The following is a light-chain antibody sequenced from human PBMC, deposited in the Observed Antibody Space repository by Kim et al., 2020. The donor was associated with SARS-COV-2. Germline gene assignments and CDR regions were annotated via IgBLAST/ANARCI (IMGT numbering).Light chain of an antibody. V-gene: IGKV3-15*01. CDR3: QQYNQWPLT. J-gene: IGKJ4*01. CDR2: GAS. CDR1: QSVNSN. Sequence: VSPGERATLSCRASQSVNSNLAWYQQKPGQAPRLLIYGASTRATGIPATFSGSGSGTEFTLTISSLQSEDFAVYYCQQYNQWPLTFGGGTKVDI.